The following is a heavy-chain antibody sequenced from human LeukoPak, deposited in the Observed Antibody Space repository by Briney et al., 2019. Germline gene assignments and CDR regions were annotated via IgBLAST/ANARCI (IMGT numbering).Heavy chain of an antibody. CDR1: EFSFSDYY. V-gene: IGHV3-11*05. CDR2: ISSSSSDT. Sequence: GGSLRLSCTASEFSFSDYYMSWLRQAPGKGLEWVSYISSSSSDTDYADSVKGRFTISRDNAKNSLFLQMNSLRAEDTAVYYCARGHHGMEVWGRGTTVTVSS. J-gene: IGHJ6*02. CDR3: ARGHHGMEV.